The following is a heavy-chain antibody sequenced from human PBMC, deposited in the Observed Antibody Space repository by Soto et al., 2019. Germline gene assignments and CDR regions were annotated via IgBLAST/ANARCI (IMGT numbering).Heavy chain of an antibody. CDR1: GGTFSSYA. CDR2: IIPIFGTA. CDR3: ASCGGDCYLNWFDP. J-gene: IGHJ5*02. V-gene: IGHV1-69*13. D-gene: IGHD2-21*02. Sequence: SVKVSCKASGGTFSSYAISWVRQAPGQGLEWMGGIIPIFGTANYAQKFQGRVTITADESTSTAYMELSSLRSEDTAVYYCASCGGDCYLNWFDPWGQGTLVTVSS.